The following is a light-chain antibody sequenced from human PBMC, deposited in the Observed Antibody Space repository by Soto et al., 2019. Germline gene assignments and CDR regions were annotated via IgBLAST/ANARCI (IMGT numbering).Light chain of an antibody. CDR1: SSDIGSYHL. CDR2: KVS. V-gene: IGLV2-23*02. J-gene: IGLJ1*01. CDR3: CSYAGSNWGYV. Sequence: QSALTQPASVSGSPGQSITISCTGTSSDIGSYHLVSWYQHHSGKAPELIIYKVSQWPSGVSDRFSASKSGSTASLTISGLQAEDEADYYCCSYAGSNWGYVFGTGTKLTVL.